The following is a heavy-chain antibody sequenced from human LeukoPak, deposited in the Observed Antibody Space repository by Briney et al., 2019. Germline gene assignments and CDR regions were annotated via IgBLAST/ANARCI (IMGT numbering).Heavy chain of an antibody. J-gene: IGHJ6*03. D-gene: IGHD3-16*02. V-gene: IGHV4-59*08. CDR1: GGSISSYY. CDR3: ARQGGITFGGVIVPTKYYYMDV. Sequence: SETLSLTCTVSGGSISSYYWSWIRQPPGKGLEWIGYIYYSGSTNYNPSLKSRVTISVDTSKNQFSLKLSSVTAADTAVYYCARQGGITFGGVIVPTKYYYMDVWGKGTTVTISS. CDR2: IYYSGST.